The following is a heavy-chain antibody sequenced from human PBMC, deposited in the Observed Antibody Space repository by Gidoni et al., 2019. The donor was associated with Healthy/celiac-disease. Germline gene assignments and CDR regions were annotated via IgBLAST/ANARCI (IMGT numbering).Heavy chain of an antibody. CDR1: VGSISSYY. CDR2: IYYSGST. D-gene: IGHD3-22*01. CDR3: ARVTPFYYDSSGYYYEDGGYFDY. J-gene: IGHJ4*02. Sequence: QVQLQESGPGLVNPSEPLSLTCTVSVGSISSYYWSWIRQPQGKGLEWIGYIYYSGSTNYNPSRKSRVTISVDTSKNQFSLKLSSVTAADTAVYYCARVTPFYYDSSGYYYEDGGYFDYWGQGTLVTVSS. V-gene: IGHV4-59*01.